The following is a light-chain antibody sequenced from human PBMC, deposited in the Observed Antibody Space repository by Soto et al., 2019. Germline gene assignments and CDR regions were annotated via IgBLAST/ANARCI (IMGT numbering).Light chain of an antibody. CDR1: QSVSSSY. CDR3: QQYGSSPYT. Sequence: EIVLTQSPGTLSLSPGERATLSCRASQSVSSSYLAWYQQKPGQAPRLLIYGASSTATGIPDRFSGSGSGTDFTLTISRREPDDFAVYYFQQYGSSPYTFGQGTKREIK. V-gene: IGKV3-20*01. J-gene: IGKJ2*01. CDR2: GAS.